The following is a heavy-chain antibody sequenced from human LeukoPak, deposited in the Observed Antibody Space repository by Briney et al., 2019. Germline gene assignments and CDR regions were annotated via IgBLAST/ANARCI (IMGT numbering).Heavy chain of an antibody. Sequence: ASVKVSCKASGYSFTTYYIHRVRQAPGQGLEWMGIINPSGGSTSYSQQFQGRITLTRDTSTSTVYMDLSSLTSGDTAVYYCARVGYCSGGSCYYLAYWGQGTLVTVSS. J-gene: IGHJ4*02. CDR3: ARVGYCSGGSCYYLAY. CDR1: GYSFTTYY. V-gene: IGHV1-46*01. D-gene: IGHD2-15*01. CDR2: INPSGGST.